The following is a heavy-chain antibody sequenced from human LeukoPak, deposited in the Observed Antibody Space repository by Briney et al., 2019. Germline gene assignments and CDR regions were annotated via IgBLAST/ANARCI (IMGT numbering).Heavy chain of an antibody. V-gene: IGHV4-39*01. CDR1: GGSISTSAFY. D-gene: IGHD2/OR15-2a*01. CDR2: IYDSGNE. CDR3: ARQISDYYYYYMDV. Sequence: SETLSLTCTVSGGSISTSAFYWGWIRQPPGKGLEWIGSIYDSGNEFYNPSLKSRVTVSADTSKNQFSLKLNSVTAADTAMYYCARQISDYYYYYMDVWGEGITVTVSS. J-gene: IGHJ6*03.